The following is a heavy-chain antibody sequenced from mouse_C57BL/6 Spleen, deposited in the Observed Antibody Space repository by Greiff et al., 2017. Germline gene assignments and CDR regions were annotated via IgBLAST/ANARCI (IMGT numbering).Heavy chain of an antibody. D-gene: IGHD3-1*01. CDR3: TAGGERRAWFAY. J-gene: IGHJ3*01. Sequence: VQLKESGAELVRPGASVKLSCTASGFNIKDDYMHWVKQRPEQGLEWIGWIDPENGDTEYASKFQGKATITADTSSNTAYLQLSSLTSEDTAVYYCTAGGERRAWFAYWGQGTLVTVSA. V-gene: IGHV14-4*01. CDR2: IDPENGDT. CDR1: GFNIKDDY.